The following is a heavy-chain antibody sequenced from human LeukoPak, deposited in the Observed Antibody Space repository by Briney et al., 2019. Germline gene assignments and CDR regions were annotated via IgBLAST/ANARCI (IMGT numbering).Heavy chain of an antibody. V-gene: IGHV3-21*01. CDR1: GFTFSSYS. D-gene: IGHD3-10*01. J-gene: IGHJ4*02. Sequence: PGGSLRLSCAASGFTFSSYSMNWVRQAPGKGLEWVSSIGSSSSYIYYADSVKGRFTISRDNAKNSLYLQMNSLRAEDTAVYYCARGRYGSGASDHDYWGQGTLVTVSS. CDR2: IGSSSSYI. CDR3: ARGRYGSGASDHDY.